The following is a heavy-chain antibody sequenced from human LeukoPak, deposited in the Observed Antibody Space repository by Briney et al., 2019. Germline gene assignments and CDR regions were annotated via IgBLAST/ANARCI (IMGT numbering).Heavy chain of an antibody. CDR1: GGSISSYY. V-gene: IGHV4-59*01. Sequence: SETLSLTCTVSGGSISSYYWSWIRQPPGKGLEWIGYMHYSGSTNYNPSLKSRVTMSVDMSKNRLSLRLTSVTAADTAVYYCARSGYSYDSAVYWNFDLWGRGTLVTVSS. CDR3: ARSGYSYDSAVYWNFDL. CDR2: MHYSGST. D-gene: IGHD5-18*01. J-gene: IGHJ2*01.